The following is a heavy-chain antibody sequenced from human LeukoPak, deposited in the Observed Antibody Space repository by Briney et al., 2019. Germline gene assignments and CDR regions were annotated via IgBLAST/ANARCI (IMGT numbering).Heavy chain of an antibody. CDR1: GYTFTSYG. CDR3: ARDTGIQGYYDFWSGYYHYFDY. V-gene: IGHV1-18*01. D-gene: IGHD3-3*01. CDR2: ISAYNGNT. Sequence: GASVKVSCRASGYTFTSYGISWVRQAPGQGLEWMGWISAYNGNTNYAQKLQGRVTMTTDTSTSTAYMELRSLRSDDTAVYYCARDTGIQGYYDFWSGYYHYFDYWGQGTLVTVSS. J-gene: IGHJ4*02.